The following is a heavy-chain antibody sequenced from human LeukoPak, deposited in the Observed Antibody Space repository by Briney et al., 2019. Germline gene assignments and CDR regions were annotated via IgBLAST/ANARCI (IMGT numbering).Heavy chain of an antibody. D-gene: IGHD4-11*01. Sequence: SETLSLTCTVSGGSISSYYWSWIRQPAGKGLEWIGRIYSSGSTNYNPSLKSRVAMSVDTSKNQFSLKLSSVTAADTAVYYCARNRGSTVIMDQYYYYYMDVWGKGTTVTVSS. CDR1: GGSISSYY. CDR3: ARNRGSTVIMDQYYYYYMDV. J-gene: IGHJ6*03. CDR2: IYSSGST. V-gene: IGHV4-4*07.